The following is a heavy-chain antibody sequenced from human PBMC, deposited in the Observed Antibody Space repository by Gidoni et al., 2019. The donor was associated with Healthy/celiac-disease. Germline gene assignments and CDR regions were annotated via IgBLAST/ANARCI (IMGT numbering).Heavy chain of an antibody. D-gene: IGHD4-17*01. V-gene: IGHV3-49*04. CDR3: TRDWNGYGDFDY. CDR1: GFTFGDYA. CDR2: IRSKAYGGTT. J-gene: IGHJ4*02. Sequence: EVQLVESGGGLVQPGRSLRLSCTASGFTFGDYAMSWVRQAPGKGLEWVGFIRSKAYGGTTEYAASVKGRFTISRDDSKSIAYLQMNSLKTEDTAVYYCTRDWNGYGDFDYWGQGTLVTVSS.